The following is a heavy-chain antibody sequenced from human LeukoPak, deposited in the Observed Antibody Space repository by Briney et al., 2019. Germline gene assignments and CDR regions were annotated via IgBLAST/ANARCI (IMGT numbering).Heavy chain of an antibody. CDR2: IYYSGST. D-gene: IGHD2/OR15-2a*01. Sequence: PSETLSLTCTVSGGSISSYYWSWIRQPPGKGLEWIGYIYYSGSTNYNPSLKSRVTISVDTSKNQFSLKLSSVTAADTAVYYCARSFSVSFYFDYWGQGTLVTVSS. CDR3: ARSFSVSFYFDY. CDR1: GGSISSYY. V-gene: IGHV4-59*08. J-gene: IGHJ4*02.